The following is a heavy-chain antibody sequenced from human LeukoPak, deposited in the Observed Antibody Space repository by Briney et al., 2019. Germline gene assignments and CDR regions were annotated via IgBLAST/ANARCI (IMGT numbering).Heavy chain of an antibody. CDR1: GDSISGNNYY. CDR2: IYYRGST. CDR3: ARDNGGSERGLLSDYVDY. V-gene: IGHV4-39*07. Sequence: AETLSLTCTVSGDSISGNNYYWGWIRQPPGRGLEWLGSIYYRGSTYSNPSLRSRATLSVDTPKNQFSLKLNSGTAADTPVYCCARDNGGSERGLLSDYVDYWGQGTLVTVSS. D-gene: IGHD4-23*01. J-gene: IGHJ4*02.